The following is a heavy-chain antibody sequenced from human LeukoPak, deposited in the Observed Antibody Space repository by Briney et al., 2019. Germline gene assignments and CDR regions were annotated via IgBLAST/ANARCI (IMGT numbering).Heavy chain of an antibody. Sequence: PGGSLRLSCAASEFTFSNYAMSWVRQAPGKGLEWVSGSTGTGYSTYYADSVKGRFTISRDNSKNTLYLQMNSLRAEDTAVYYCAKDQYYYDSSGFDAFYIWGQGTMVTVSS. D-gene: IGHD3-22*01. CDR2: STGTGYST. CDR3: AKDQYYYDSSGFDAFYI. J-gene: IGHJ3*02. CDR1: EFTFSNYA. V-gene: IGHV3-23*01.